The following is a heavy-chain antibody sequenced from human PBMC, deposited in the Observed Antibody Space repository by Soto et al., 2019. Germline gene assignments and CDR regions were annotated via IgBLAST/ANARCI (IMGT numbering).Heavy chain of an antibody. Sequence: ASVKVSCKASGYTFTSHGISWVRQAPGQGLEWMGWISAYNGNTNYAQKLQGRITMTTDTSTNTAYMELRSLRSDDTAVYYCASPSATGWYFDLWGRGTLVTVSS. CDR2: ISAYNGNT. J-gene: IGHJ2*01. V-gene: IGHV1-18*01. CDR1: GYTFTSHG. CDR3: ASPSATGWYFDL. D-gene: IGHD2-15*01.